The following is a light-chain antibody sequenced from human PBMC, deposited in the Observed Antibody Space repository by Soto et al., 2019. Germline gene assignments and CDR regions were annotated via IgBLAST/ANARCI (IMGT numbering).Light chain of an antibody. J-gene: IGKJ1*01. CDR1: HGLLHSNGYNY. CDR3: MQALQTPPWT. Sequence: DIVMTQSPLSLPVTPVEPSSISCISGHGLLHSNGYNYLDWYLQKPGQSPQLLIYLGSNRASGVPDRFSGSGSGTDFTLKISRVEAEDVGVYYCMQALQTPPWTFGQGTKVDIK. CDR2: LGS. V-gene: IGKV2-28*01.